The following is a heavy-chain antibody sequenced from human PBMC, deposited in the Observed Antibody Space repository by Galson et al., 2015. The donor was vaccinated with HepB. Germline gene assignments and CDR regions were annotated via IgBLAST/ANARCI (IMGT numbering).Heavy chain of an antibody. J-gene: IGHJ4*02. V-gene: IGHV5-51*04. CDR1: GYTFSTYW. CDR3: ARLPRDSSGYYYQPDF. Sequence: QSGAEVKKPGESLRISCKASGYTFSTYWIGWVRQLPGKGLEWMGIIYPDDSDTRYIPSFEGHVTFSADKPISTAYMQWSSLKASDTAMYYCARLPRDSSGYYYQPDFWGQGTLVTVSS. CDR2: IYPDDSDT. D-gene: IGHD3-22*01.